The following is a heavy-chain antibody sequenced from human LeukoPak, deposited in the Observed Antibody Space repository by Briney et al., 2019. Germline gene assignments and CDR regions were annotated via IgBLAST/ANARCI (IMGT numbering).Heavy chain of an antibody. D-gene: IGHD2-15*01. J-gene: IGHJ4*02. CDR1: GYTFTAYY. Sequence: ASVKVSCKASGYTFTAYYMHWVRQAPGQGLEWMGWIDAGTGDTKYAQKFQGRVTISRDTSTGTSYMELRSPISGDTAVYYCASEAFCAGGRCYLQRVASWGPGTLVTVSS. CDR2: IDAGTGDT. CDR3: ASEAFCAGGRCYLQRVAS. V-gene: IGHV1-2*02.